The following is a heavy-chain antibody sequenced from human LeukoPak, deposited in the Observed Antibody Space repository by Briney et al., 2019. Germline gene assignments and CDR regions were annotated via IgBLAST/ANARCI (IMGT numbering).Heavy chain of an antibody. CDR1: GFSFSSYN. CDR3: ARISSYAFDI. D-gene: IGHD6-13*01. J-gene: IGHJ3*02. Sequence: GGSLRLSCAASGFSFSSYNMNWVRQAPGKGLEWVSYISSSSGIIHYADSVQGRFTISRDNAKNSLYLQMNSLRAEDTAVYYCARISSYAFDIWGQGTRVTVSS. V-gene: IGHV3-48*01. CDR2: ISSSSGII.